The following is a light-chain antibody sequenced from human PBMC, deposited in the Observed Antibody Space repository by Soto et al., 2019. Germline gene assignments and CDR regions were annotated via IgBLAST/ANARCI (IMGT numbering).Light chain of an antibody. J-gene: IGKJ5*01. CDR1: QSVGDY. V-gene: IGKV3-11*01. CDR2: DAS. Sequence: TVLTQSPATLSLSPGERATLSCRASQSVGDYLAWYQQKPGQAPRLLICDASNRAAGVPYRFRGSGSGTDFTLTISSVEPEDFGVYYCQQRSDWPPITFGQGTRLEIK. CDR3: QQRSDWPPIT.